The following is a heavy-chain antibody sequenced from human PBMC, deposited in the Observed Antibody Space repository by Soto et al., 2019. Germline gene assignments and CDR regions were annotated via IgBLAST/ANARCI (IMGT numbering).Heavy chain of an antibody. CDR2: IKPTGGST. CDR3: ARGSGPMIEWH. D-gene: IGHD3-22*01. Sequence: ASVKVSCKASGYTFTSYYMHWVRQAPGQGLEWMGIIKPTGGSTSYAQKFQGRVTMTRDTSTSTVYMELSSLTSEDTAVYYCARGSGPMIEWHWGQGTLVTVSS. CDR1: GYTFTSYY. V-gene: IGHV1-46*01. J-gene: IGHJ4*02.